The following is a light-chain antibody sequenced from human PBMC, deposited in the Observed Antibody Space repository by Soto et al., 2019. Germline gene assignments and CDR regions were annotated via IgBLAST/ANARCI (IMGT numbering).Light chain of an antibody. V-gene: IGLV1-44*01. J-gene: IGLJ2*01. CDR2: SDY. CDR3: AAWDDSLTGVV. CDR1: SSNIGSNT. Sequence: QSVLTQPPSASGTPGQRVTISCSGSSSNIGSNTVNWYQQFPGTAPKLLVYSDYERPSGVPDRFSGSKSGTSASLAISGLQSEDEADYYCAAWDDSLTGVVFGGGTKLTVL.